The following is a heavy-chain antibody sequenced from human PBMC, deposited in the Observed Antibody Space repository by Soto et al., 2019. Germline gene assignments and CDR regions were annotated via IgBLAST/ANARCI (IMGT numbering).Heavy chain of an antibody. J-gene: IGHJ4*02. V-gene: IGHV3-23*01. D-gene: IGHD3-10*01. CDR3: AKEGGDLLWFGELSGVDY. CDR1: GFTFSSYA. CDR2: ISGSGGST. Sequence: RGSLRLSCAASGFTFSSYAMSLVRQAPGKGLEWVSAISGSGGSTYYADSVKGRFTISRDNSKNTLYLQMNSLRAEDTAVYYCAKEGGDLLWFGELSGVDYWGQGTLVTVSS.